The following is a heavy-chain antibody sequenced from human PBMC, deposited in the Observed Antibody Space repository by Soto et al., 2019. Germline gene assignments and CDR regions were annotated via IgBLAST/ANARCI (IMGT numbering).Heavy chain of an antibody. J-gene: IGHJ5*02. Sequence: SETLSLTCAVYGGSVRGSYWSWIRQPPGKGLEWIGEINDSGSTKYNPSLKSRVTISVDTSKNQFSLSLSSVTAADTAVYFCARTGYDTSNHHFDPWSKENLVTVAS. CDR3: ARTGYDTSNHHFDP. D-gene: IGHD3-22*01. CDR2: INDSGST. V-gene: IGHV4-34*01. CDR1: GGSVRGSY.